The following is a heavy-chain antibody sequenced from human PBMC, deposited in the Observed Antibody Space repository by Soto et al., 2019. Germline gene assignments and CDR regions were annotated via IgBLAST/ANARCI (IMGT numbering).Heavy chain of an antibody. J-gene: IGHJ4*02. V-gene: IGHV4-34*01. CDR3: ARAGSGSRRARATVY. CDR2: INHSGST. D-gene: IGHD3-10*01. Sequence: SETLSLSCAVYGGSFSGYYWSWIRQPPGKGLEWIGEINHSGSTNYNPSLKSRVTISVDTSKNQFSLKLSSVTAADTAVYYCARAGSGSRRARATVYWGQGPLVTVSS. CDR1: GGSFSGYY.